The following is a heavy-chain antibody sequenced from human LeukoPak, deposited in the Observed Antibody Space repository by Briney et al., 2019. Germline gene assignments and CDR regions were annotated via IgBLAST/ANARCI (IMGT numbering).Heavy chain of an antibody. CDR1: GYSISSGYY. V-gene: IGHV4-38-2*01. D-gene: IGHD3-3*01. J-gene: IGHJ5*02. CDR2: IYHSGST. Sequence: SETLSLTCAVSGYSISSGYYWGWIRQPPGKGLEWIGSIYHSGSTYYNPSLKSRVTISVDTSKNQFSLKLSSVTAADTAVYYCARHAQLRFLEWLLSLNWFDPWGQGTLVTVSS. CDR3: ARHAQLRFLEWLLSLNWFDP.